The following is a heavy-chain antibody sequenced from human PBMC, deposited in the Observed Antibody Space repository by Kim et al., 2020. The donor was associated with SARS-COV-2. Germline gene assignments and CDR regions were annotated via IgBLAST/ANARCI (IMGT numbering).Heavy chain of an antibody. D-gene: IGHD3-10*01. V-gene: IGHV4-39*07. J-gene: IGHJ4*02. Sequence: SETLSLTCTVSGGSISSSGYYWGWIRQPPGKGLEWIGSIYYSGSTDYSPSLKSRVTISVDTSKNQFSLNLTSVTAAATAIYYCARDTSFYFVSDSHYFLDNWGQGTLVTVSS. CDR3: ARDTSFYFVSDSHYFLDN. CDR1: GGSISSSGYY. CDR2: IYYSGST.